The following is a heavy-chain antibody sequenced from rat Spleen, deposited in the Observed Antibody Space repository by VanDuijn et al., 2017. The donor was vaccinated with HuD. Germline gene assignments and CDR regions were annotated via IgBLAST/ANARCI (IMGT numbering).Heavy chain of an antibody. CDR2: ITYDGSNT. V-gene: IGHV5-29*01. D-gene: IGHD4-2*01. J-gene: IGHJ2*01. CDR1: GFTFSSFP. CDR3: ARENWRPDY. Sequence: EVQLVETGGGLVHPGESLKLSCVASGFTFSSFPMAWVRQAPTKGLEWVATITYDGSNTYYRDSEKGRFTISRDNAKSTLYLQMDSLRSEDTATYYCARENWRPDYWGQGVMVTVSS.